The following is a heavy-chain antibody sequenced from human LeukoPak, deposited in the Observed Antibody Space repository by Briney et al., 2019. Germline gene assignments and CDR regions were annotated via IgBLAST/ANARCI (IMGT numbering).Heavy chain of an antibody. CDR2: IIPIFGTA. CDR1: GGTFSSYA. CDR3: TSDPTFYSGRYCFDY. Sequence: EASVKVSCKASGGTFSSYAISWVRQPPGQGLEWMGGIIPIFGTANYAQKFQGRVTITADESTSTAYMELSSLRSEDTAVYYCTSDPTFYSGRYCFDYWGQGTLVTVSS. D-gene: IGHD1-26*01. J-gene: IGHJ4*02. V-gene: IGHV1-69*13.